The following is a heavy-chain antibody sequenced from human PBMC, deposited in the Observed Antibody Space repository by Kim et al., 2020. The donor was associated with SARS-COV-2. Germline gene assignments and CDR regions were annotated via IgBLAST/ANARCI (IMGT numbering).Heavy chain of an antibody. Sequence: GKGRFTISKDNAKNSLYLQMNSLRAEDTAVYYCARGPGAYSSSPGAFDIWGQGTMVTVSS. V-gene: IGHV3-21*01. D-gene: IGHD6-13*01. J-gene: IGHJ3*02. CDR3: ARGPGAYSSSPGAFDI.